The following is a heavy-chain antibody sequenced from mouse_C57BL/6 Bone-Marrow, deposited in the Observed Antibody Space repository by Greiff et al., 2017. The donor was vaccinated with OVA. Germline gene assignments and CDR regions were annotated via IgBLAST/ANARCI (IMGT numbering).Heavy chain of an antibody. J-gene: IGHJ4*01. CDR1: GYSITSGYY. V-gene: IGHV3-6*01. D-gene: IGHD2-5*01. Sequence: EVKLHESGPGLVKPSQSLSLTCSVTGYSITSGYYWNWIRQFPGNKLEWMGYISYDGSNNYNPSLKNRISITRDTSKNQFFLKLNSVTTEDTATYYCARNAYYSNYDYYAMDYWGQGTSVTVSS. CDR2: ISYDGSN. CDR3: ARNAYYSNYDYYAMDY.